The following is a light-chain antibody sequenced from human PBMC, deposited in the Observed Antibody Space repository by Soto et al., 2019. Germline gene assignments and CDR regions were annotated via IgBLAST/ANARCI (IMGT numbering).Light chain of an antibody. CDR1: QTVSGNY. V-gene: IGKV3-20*01. CDR2: GSS. Sequence: EIVLTQSPGTLSLSPGERAALSCRASQTVSGNYLAWYQQKPRQSPRLLIYGSSDRATGIPDRFSGSGSGTDFTLTITRVEPEDFAVYYCQQYGSSPPYTFGQGTKLEIK. CDR3: QQYGSSPPYT. J-gene: IGKJ2*01.